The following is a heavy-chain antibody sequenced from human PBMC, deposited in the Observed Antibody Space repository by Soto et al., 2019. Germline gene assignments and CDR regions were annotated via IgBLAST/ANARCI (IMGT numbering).Heavy chain of an antibody. V-gene: IGHV1-69*01. J-gene: IGHJ4*02. CDR1: GGTFSSHV. CDR3: ARDLELRDGNISHLDY. Sequence: QVQLVQSGAEVKKPGSSVKVSCKASGGTFSSHVFNWVRQAPGQVLEWMGGIMPIIGTANYAQKFQGRVTITADESTSTSDMELSSMRSENTAVYYCARDLELRDGNISHLDYWGQGTLVTVSS. D-gene: IGHD3-10*01. CDR2: IMPIIGTA.